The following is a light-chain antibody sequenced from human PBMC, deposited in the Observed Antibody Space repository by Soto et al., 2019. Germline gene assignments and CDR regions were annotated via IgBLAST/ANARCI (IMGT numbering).Light chain of an antibody. CDR3: QQYYSYPQT. V-gene: IGKV1-8*01. J-gene: IGKJ1*01. CDR2: AAS. CDR1: QGISSY. Sequence: AIRMTQSPSSFSASTGDRVTITCRASQGISSYLAWYQQKPGKAPKLLIYAASTLQSGVPSRFSGSGSGTDFTLTLSCLQSEDFATYYCQQYYSYPQTFGQGTKVDIK.